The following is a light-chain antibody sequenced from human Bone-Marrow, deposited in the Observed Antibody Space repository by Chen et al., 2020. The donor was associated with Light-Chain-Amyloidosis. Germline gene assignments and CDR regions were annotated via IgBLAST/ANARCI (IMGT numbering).Light chain of an antibody. CDR3: QVWDRSSDRPV. CDR1: NLGSTS. V-gene: IGLV3-21*02. CDR2: DDS. Sequence: SYVLTQPSSLSAAPGQTATIACEGNNLGSTSVHCYQQTPGQAPLLVVSDDSDRPSGIPERLSGSNSGNTATLTISRVEAGDEADYYCQVWDRSSDRPVFGGGTKLTGL. J-gene: IGLJ3*02.